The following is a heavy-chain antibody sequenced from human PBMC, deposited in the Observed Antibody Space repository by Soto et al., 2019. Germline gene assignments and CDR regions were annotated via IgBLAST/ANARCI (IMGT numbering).Heavy chain of an antibody. Sequence: EVQLVESGEGLVQPGGSLRLSCAASGFTFSSYAMHWVRQAPGKGLECVSAISSSGGSTYYADSVKGRFTISRDNSKNTLYLQMGSLRAEDMAVYYCARVFYDSSGYDYDYWGQGTLVTVSS. CDR1: GFTFSSYA. J-gene: IGHJ4*02. D-gene: IGHD3-22*01. V-gene: IGHV3-64*02. CDR3: ARVFYDSSGYDYDY. CDR2: ISSSGGST.